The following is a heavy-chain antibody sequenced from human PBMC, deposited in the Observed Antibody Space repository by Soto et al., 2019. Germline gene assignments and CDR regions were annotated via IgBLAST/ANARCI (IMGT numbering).Heavy chain of an antibody. V-gene: IGHV1-69*01. D-gene: IGHD4-17*01. CDR2: IIPVSGTT. CDR1: GGTITDYL. CDR3: ARGCLTTVTLDY. J-gene: IGHJ4*02. Sequence: VQLVQSGAEVKKPGSSLKVSCSISGGTITDYLISWLRQAPGQGLEWMGGIIPVSGTTYFAQKFQDRVTITAYDSTKTAYMELSSLRSEDTAVYYCARGCLTTVTLDYWGQGTLVTVSS.